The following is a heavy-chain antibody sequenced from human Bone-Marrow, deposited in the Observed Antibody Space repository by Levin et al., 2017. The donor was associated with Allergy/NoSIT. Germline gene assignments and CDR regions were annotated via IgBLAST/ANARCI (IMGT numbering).Heavy chain of an antibody. Sequence: GESLKISCVGSGFTFRHYAMNWVRQTPGQGLEWIAQMSGSSGVKYYADSVKGRFTISRDNTKESLFLQMNGLRVEDTAMYYCARVWYSNSGAEYWGKGTRVTVSS. CDR3: ARVWYSNSGAEY. D-gene: IGHD4-11*01. CDR2: MSGSSGVK. J-gene: IGHJ4*02. V-gene: IGHV3-48*04. CDR1: GFTFRHYA.